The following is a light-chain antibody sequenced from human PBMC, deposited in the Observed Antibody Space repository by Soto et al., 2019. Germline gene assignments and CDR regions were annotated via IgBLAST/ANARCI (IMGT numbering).Light chain of an antibody. CDR2: EVT. J-gene: IGLJ1*01. CDR1: SSDIGIYKY. Sequence: QPASVSGSPGQSIAISCTGSSSDIGIYKYVSWYQQHPGKVPKLIIYEVTNRPSGVSNRFSGSKSGNTASLTISGLQAEDEADYYCSSYTTSSTRVFGPGTKLTVL. CDR3: SSYTTSSTRV. V-gene: IGLV2-14*01.